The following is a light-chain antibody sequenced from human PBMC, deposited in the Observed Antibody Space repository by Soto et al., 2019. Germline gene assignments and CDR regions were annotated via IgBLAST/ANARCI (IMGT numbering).Light chain of an antibody. V-gene: IGLV2-14*01. CDR2: EVS. Sequence: QSALTQPASVSGCPGQSITISCTGSSSDVGGYNYVSWYQQHPGKAPKLMIYEVSNRPSGVSNRFSGSKSGNTASLTISGLQAADEADYYCSSYTSSTTLVFGGGTKLTVL. J-gene: IGLJ2*01. CDR3: SSYTSSTTLV. CDR1: SSDVGGYNY.